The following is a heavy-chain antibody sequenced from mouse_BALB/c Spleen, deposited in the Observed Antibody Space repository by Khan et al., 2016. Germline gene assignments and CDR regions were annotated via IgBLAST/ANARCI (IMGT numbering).Heavy chain of an antibody. V-gene: IGHV5-17*02. CDR2: ISSGSSTI. CDR1: GFTFSSFG. CDR3: ARKGARNSYAMVD. Sequence: EVELVESGGGLVQPGGSRKLSCAASGFTFSSFGMHWVRQAPEKGLEWVAYISSGSSTIYYADTVKGRFTISRDNPKNTLFLQMTSLRSEDSDMYYCARKGARNSYAMVDWGQGTSVTVSS. J-gene: IGHJ4*01.